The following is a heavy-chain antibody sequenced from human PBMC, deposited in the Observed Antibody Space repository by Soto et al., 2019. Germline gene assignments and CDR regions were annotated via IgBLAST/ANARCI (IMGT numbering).Heavy chain of an antibody. CDR3: ARRPAARPRRWFDP. J-gene: IGHJ5*02. CDR2: IYYSGST. CDR1: GGSISSSSYY. Sequence: SETLSLTCTVSGGSISSSSYYWGWIRQPPGKGLEWIGSIYYSGSTYYNPSLKSRVTISVDTSKNQFSLKLSSVTAADTAVYYCARRPAARPRRWFDPWGQGTLVTVSS. D-gene: IGHD2-2*01. V-gene: IGHV4-39*01.